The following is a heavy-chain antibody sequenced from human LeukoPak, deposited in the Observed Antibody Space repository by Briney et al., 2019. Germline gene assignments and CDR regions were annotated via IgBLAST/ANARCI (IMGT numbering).Heavy chain of an antibody. D-gene: IGHD6-19*01. J-gene: IGHJ4*02. Sequence: PGGSLRLSCAASGFTFSRNGMHSVRQAPGKGPEWVAVISFDGSNKYYADAVKGRFTISRDNSKNTLYLQMNSLRAEDTAVYYCAKDHSSGWPPDYWGQGTLVTVSS. CDR1: GFTFSRNG. CDR2: ISFDGSNK. V-gene: IGHV3-30*18. CDR3: AKDHSSGWPPDY.